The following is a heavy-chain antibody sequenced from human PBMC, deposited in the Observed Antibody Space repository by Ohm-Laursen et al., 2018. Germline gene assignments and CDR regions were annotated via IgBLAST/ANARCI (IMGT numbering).Heavy chain of an antibody. V-gene: IGHV1-18*01. Sequence: GSSVKVSCKASGYTFTSYGISWVRQAPGQGLEWMGWISAYNGNTNYAQKLQGRVTMTTDTSTSTAYMELRSLRSDDTAVYYCARDRDDYGDYGWEGPNPTFDYWGQGTLVTVSS. CDR2: ISAYNGNT. J-gene: IGHJ4*02. CDR1: GYTFTSYG. CDR3: ARDRDDYGDYGWEGPNPTFDY. D-gene: IGHD4-17*01.